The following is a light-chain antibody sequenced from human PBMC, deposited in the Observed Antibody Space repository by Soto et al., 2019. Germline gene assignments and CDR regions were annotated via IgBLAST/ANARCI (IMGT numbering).Light chain of an antibody. J-gene: IGKJ4*01. CDR1: QGISSY. CDR2: AAS. CDR3: QQSYTSPLT. Sequence: AIRMTQSPSSLSASTGYSVTITCGASQGISSYLAWYQQKPGKAPKLLIYAASTLQSGVPSRFSGSGHGTHGSITISGLQTEDVSTYYCQQSYTSPLTFGGGTKVDI. V-gene: IGKV1-8*01.